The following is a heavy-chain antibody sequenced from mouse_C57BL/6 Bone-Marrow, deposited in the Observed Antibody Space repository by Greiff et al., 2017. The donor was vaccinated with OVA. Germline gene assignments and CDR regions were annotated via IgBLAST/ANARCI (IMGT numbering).Heavy chain of an antibody. Sequence: EVQLQESGAELVRPGASVKLSCTASGFNIKDDYMHWVKQRPEQGLEWIGWIDPENGDTEYASKFQGKATITADTSSNTAYLQLSSLTSEDTAVYYCTTIYYGNSYAMDYWGQGTSVTVSS. CDR1: GFNIKDDY. D-gene: IGHD2-1*01. CDR3: TTIYYGNSYAMDY. V-gene: IGHV14-4*01. J-gene: IGHJ4*01. CDR2: IDPENGDT.